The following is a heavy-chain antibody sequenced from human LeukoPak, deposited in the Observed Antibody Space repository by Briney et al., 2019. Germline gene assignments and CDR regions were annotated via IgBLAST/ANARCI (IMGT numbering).Heavy chain of an antibody. CDR3: ARFLAVTRHFHFYYYMDV. CDR1: GGSISSSSYY. D-gene: IGHD3-3*01. Sequence: PSETLSLTCTVSGGSISSSSYYWGWIRQPPGKGLEWIGSIYYSGSTYYNPSFKSRITISVDTSKNQFSLKVISVTAADTAVYYCARFLAVTRHFHFYYYMDVWGKGTTVTISS. V-gene: IGHV4-39*01. J-gene: IGHJ6*03. CDR2: IYYSGST.